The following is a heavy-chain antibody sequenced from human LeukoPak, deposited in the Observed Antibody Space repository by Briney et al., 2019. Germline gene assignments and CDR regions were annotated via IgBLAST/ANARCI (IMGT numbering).Heavy chain of an antibody. Sequence: ASVKVSCKASGYTFTSYYMHWVRQAPGQGLEWMGIINPSGGSTSYAQKFQGRVTMTRDMSISTVYMELNTLISDDTAIYYCARYLSGYDYFDFWGQGTLVTVSS. D-gene: IGHD5-12*01. CDR2: INPSGGST. J-gene: IGHJ4*02. V-gene: IGHV1-46*01. CDR1: GYTFTSYY. CDR3: ARYLSGYDYFDF.